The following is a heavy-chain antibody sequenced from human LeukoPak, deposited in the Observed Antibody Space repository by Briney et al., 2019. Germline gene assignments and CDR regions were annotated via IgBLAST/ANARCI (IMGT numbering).Heavy chain of an antibody. J-gene: IGHJ4*02. CDR2: ISGSGGST. CDR3: AKAQAYCSGGSCYPAFEY. CDR1: GFTFSSYA. V-gene: IGHV3-23*01. Sequence: PGGSLRLSCAASGFTFSSYAMSWVRQAPGKGLEWVSTISGSGGSTYYADSVKGRFTISRDNSKNTLYLQMNSLRAEDTAVYSCAKAQAYCSGGSCYPAFEYWGQGTLVTVSS. D-gene: IGHD2-15*01.